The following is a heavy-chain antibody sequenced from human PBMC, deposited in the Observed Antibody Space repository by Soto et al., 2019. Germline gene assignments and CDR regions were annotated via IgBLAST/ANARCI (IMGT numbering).Heavy chain of an antibody. CDR1: GGSISSYY. Sequence: QVQLQESGPGLVKPSETLSLTCTVSGGSISSYYWSWIRQPPGKGLEWIGYIYYSGSTNYNPSLKSRVTISVDTSKNQFSLKLSSVTAADTAVYYCARSGMEYYIDYWGQGTLVTVSS. CDR3: ARSGMEYYIDY. D-gene: IGHD3-3*01. V-gene: IGHV4-59*01. CDR2: IYYSGST. J-gene: IGHJ4*02.